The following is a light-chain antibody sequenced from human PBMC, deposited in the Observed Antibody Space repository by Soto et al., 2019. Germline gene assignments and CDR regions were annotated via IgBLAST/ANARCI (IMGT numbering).Light chain of an antibody. J-gene: IGKJ4*01. Sequence: EIVLTQSPGTLSLSPGERATLSCRASQIISSSYLTWYQKKPGQAPSLLIYGASNRATGIPDRFSGSGSGTDFTLTMSRLEPDDFALYYCQQFGSSSLTFGGGTKVQIK. CDR3: QQFGSSSLT. CDR1: QIISSSY. V-gene: IGKV3-20*01. CDR2: GAS.